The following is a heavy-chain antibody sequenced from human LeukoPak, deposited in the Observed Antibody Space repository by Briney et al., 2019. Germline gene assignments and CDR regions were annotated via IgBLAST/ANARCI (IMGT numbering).Heavy chain of an antibody. CDR1: GGSISSGGYY. V-gene: IGHV4-30-2*01. J-gene: IGHJ4*02. Sequence: SETLSLTCTVSGGSISSGGYYWSWIRQPPGKGLEWIGYIYHSGSTYYNPSLKSRVTISVDRSKNQFSLKLSSVTAADTAVYYCARDPSSSWFDYWGQGTLVTVSS. D-gene: IGHD6-13*01. CDR2: IYHSGST. CDR3: ARDPSSSWFDY.